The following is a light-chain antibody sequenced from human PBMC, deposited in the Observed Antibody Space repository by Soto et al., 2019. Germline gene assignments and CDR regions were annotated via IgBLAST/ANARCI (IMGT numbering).Light chain of an antibody. CDR1: QSVSIW. CDR2: DAA. V-gene: IGKV1-5*01. CDR3: QQYNSYPWT. Sequence: DIQMTQSPSTLSASVGDRVTITCRASQSVSIWLAWYQQKPGKAPRLLIYDAASLKTGVPSRFSGSGSGTNFTLTISSLQHDDFATYYCQQYNSYPWTFGQGTKLDIK. J-gene: IGKJ1*01.